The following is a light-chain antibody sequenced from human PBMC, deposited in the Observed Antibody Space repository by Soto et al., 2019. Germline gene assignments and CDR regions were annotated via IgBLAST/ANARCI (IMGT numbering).Light chain of an antibody. V-gene: IGKV4-1*01. CDR2: WAS. Sequence: DIVMTQSPDSLAVSLGERATINCKSSQSVLYSSSNKNYLTWYQQKPGQPPKLLIYWASTRESGVPDRFSGSGYETDYTLTISRLQAEDVAVYYCQQYYSTPWTFGQGTKVEIK. CDR1: QSVLYSSSNKNY. CDR3: QQYYSTPWT. J-gene: IGKJ1*01.